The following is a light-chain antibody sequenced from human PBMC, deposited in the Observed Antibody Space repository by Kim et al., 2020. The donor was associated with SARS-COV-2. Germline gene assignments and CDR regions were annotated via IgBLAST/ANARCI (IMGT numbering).Light chain of an antibody. CDR2: STN. V-gene: IGLV7-43*01. Sequence: PGGPVTRPCAYSTEAVTSNSYPNWFQQKPGQAPRPLIYSTNNKHSWTPARFSGSLLGGKAALTLSGVQPEDEAEYYCVLHYSGAQVFGGGTQLTVL. J-gene: IGLJ3*02. CDR1: TEAVTSNSY. CDR3: VLHYSGAQV.